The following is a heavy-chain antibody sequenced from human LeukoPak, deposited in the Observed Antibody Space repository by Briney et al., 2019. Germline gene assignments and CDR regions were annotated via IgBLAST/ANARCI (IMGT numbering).Heavy chain of an antibody. CDR1: GYSFTKFW. D-gene: IGHD3-9*01. CDR3: ARGPPFDPYGMDV. V-gene: IGHV5-51*01. CDR2: IYPGDYDT. J-gene: IGHJ6*02. Sequence: SGESLKISCKGSGYSFTKFWIGWVRQMPGKGLEWMGIIYPGDYDTRYSPSFQGQVTISVDKSINTAYLQWSSLKASDTAMYYCARGPPFDPYGMDVWGQGTTVTVSS.